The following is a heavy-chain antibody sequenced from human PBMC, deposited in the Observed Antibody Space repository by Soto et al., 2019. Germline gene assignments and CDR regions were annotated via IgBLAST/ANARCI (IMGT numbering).Heavy chain of an antibody. D-gene: IGHD3-3*01. V-gene: IGHV3-23*01. CDR1: GFTFSSYA. Sequence: EVQLLESGGGLVQPGGSLRLSCAASGFTFSSYAMSWVRQAPGKGLEWVSAISGSGGSTYYADSVKGRFTISRDNSKNTLYLQMNSLRAEDTAVYYCAKVTSYDFWSVSTFDYWGQGTLVTVSS. J-gene: IGHJ4*02. CDR2: ISGSGGST. CDR3: AKVTSYDFWSVSTFDY.